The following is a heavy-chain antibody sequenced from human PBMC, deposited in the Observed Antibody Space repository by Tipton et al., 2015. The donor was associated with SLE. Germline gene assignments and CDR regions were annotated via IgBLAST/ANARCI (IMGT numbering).Heavy chain of an antibody. Sequence: TLSLTCSVSGGSIRGHYWSWIRQPPGKGLEWIGYIYNSGDTNHNPSLKSRVTISADTSKNQFSLKLGSVTAADTAIYYCASAPGSRSSTVDYWGQGTLVTVSS. CDR1: GGSIRGHY. J-gene: IGHJ4*02. CDR2: IYNSGDT. CDR3: ASAPGSRSSTVDY. V-gene: IGHV4-59*11. D-gene: IGHD6-6*01.